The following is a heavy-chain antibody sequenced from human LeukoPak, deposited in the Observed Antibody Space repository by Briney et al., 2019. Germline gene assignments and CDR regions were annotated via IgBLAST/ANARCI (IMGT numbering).Heavy chain of an antibody. Sequence: PSETLSLTCTVSGGSISNYYWSWIRQPPEKGLEWIGYIYYSGSTNYNPSLKSRVTISVDTSKNQFSLKLTSVTAADTAVYYCVRSYGDYITGAYAFDVWGQGTMVTVSS. CDR1: GGSISNYY. J-gene: IGHJ3*01. CDR2: IYYSGST. V-gene: IGHV4-59*08. D-gene: IGHD4-17*01. CDR3: VRSYGDYITGAYAFDV.